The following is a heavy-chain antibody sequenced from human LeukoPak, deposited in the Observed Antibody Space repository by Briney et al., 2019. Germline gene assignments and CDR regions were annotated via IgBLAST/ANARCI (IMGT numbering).Heavy chain of an antibody. CDR2: IYSGGST. CDR3: ARSTYYYDNSGYYPGDY. Sequence: GGSLRLSCAASGFTVSNNYMNWVRQAPGKGLEWVSVIYSGGSTYYADSVKGRFTISRDNSKNTLYLQMNSLRAEDTAVYYCARSTYYYDNSGYYPGDYWGQETLVTVSS. CDR1: GFTVSNNY. V-gene: IGHV3-53*01. D-gene: IGHD3-22*01. J-gene: IGHJ4*02.